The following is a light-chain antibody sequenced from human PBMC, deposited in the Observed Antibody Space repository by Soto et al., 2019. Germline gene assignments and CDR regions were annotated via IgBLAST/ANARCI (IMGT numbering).Light chain of an antibody. Sequence: QSVLTQPPSASGTPGQTVAISCSGSNSNIGTNTVNWYQQFPGTAPKLLIYGNNQRPSGVPDRFSGSKSDTSASLAISGLLSADESDYYCAAWDDSLNGCVFGGGTKLTV. J-gene: IGLJ3*02. CDR3: AAWDDSLNGCV. V-gene: IGLV1-44*01. CDR1: NSNIGTNT. CDR2: GNN.